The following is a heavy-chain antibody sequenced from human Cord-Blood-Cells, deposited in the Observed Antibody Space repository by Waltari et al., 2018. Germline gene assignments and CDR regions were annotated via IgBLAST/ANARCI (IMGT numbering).Heavy chain of an antibody. J-gene: IGHJ4*02. CDR2: INHSGST. D-gene: IGHD1-20*01. V-gene: IGHV4-34*01. CDR3: ARGLYNWNDAPFDY. CDR1: GGSFSGYY. Sequence: QVQLQQWGAGLLKPSETLSLTCAVYGGSFSGYYWSWLSQPPGKGLEWIGEINHSGSTNYNPSLKSRVTISVDTSKNQFSLKLSSVTAADTAVYYCARGLYNWNDAPFDYWGQGTLVTVSS.